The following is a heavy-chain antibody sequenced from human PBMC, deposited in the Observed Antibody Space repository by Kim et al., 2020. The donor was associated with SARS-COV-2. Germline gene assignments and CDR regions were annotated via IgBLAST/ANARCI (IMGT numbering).Heavy chain of an antibody. Sequence: GGSLRLSCAASGFTFSSNWMSWVRQAPGKGLEWVAKIKQDGSEKYYVDSVKGRFTISRDNAKNSLYLQMNSLRAEDTAVYYCAREGSGWYSGYFDYWGQG. CDR2: IKQDGSEK. CDR3: AREGSGWYSGYFDY. J-gene: IGHJ4*02. V-gene: IGHV3-7*01. CDR1: GFTFSSNW. D-gene: IGHD6-19*01.